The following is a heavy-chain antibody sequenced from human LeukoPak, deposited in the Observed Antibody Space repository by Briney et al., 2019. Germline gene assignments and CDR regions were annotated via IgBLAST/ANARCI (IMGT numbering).Heavy chain of an antibody. D-gene: IGHD3-22*01. CDR3: ARDQSSYYDSSGYDY. CDR1: GFTFSSYA. CDR2: ISYDGSNK. J-gene: IGHJ4*02. V-gene: IGHV3-30-3*01. Sequence: PGGSLRLSCAASGFTFSSYAMQWVRESPGKGLEWVAVISYDGSNKYYADSVKGRFTISRDNSKNTLYLQMNSLRAEDTAVYYCARDQSSYYDSSGYDYWGQGTLVTVSS.